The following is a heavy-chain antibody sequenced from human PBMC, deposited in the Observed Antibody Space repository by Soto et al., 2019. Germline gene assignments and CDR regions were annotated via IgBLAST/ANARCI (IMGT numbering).Heavy chain of an antibody. J-gene: IGHJ4*02. CDR3: GSDRGGYFDY. V-gene: IGHV1-18*01. Sequence: QVQLVQSGAEVKNPGASVKVSCEASGYIFTGYGVTWVRQAPGQGLDWMGWISAYNGNTYSAQKFQGRVTMTTDTPTSTVSRELRILTFDDSAGYYWGSDRGGYFDYWVQGTLFTVSS. CDR2: ISAYNGNT. D-gene: IGHD3-10*01. CDR1: GYIFTGYG.